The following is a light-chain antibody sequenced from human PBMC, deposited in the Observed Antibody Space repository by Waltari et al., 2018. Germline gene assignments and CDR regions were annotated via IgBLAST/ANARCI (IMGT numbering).Light chain of an antibody. CDR2: VTS. Sequence: EVVMTQSPVTLSLSPGESAPLSCRASQSLRRPFAWFQQKPGQPPRLPIFVTSTRATGVPARFSGSGSGTEFSLTISSLQPEDFATYYCQQYDYWPWTFGQGTRVEAK. V-gene: IGKV3D-15*01. J-gene: IGKJ1*01. CDR1: QSLRRP. CDR3: QQYDYWPWT.